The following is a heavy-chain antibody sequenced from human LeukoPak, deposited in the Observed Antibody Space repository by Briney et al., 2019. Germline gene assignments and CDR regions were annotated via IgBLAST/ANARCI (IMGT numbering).Heavy chain of an antibody. CDR3: ARDTGPYSSGWYYFDY. CDR1: GYTFTSYY. CDR2: INPSGGST. Sequence: ASVKVSCKASGYTFTSYYMHWVRQAPGQGLEWMGIINPSGGSTSYEQKFQGRVTMTRDMSTSTVYMELSSLRSEDTAVYYCARDTGPYSSGWYYFDYWGQGTLVTVSS. V-gene: IGHV1-46*01. J-gene: IGHJ4*02. D-gene: IGHD6-19*01.